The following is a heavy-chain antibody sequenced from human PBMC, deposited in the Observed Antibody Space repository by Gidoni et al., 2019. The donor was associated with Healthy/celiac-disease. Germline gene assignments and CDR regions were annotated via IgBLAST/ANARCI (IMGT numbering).Heavy chain of an antibody. CDR2: INSDWSSP. J-gene: IGHJ4*02. D-gene: IGHD3-9*01. V-gene: IGHV3-74*01. CDR3: ARPPPSRYFAWLPQN. Sequence: EVQRVESGGGLVQPGGSLRLTCAASGFTFSSYWMHWVRQAPGKGLVWVSRINSDWSSPSYAASVKGRFTISRANAKTTLYLHMNRLSAEATAVYSCARPPPSRYFAWLPQNWGQGPLVTVSS. CDR1: GFTFSSYW.